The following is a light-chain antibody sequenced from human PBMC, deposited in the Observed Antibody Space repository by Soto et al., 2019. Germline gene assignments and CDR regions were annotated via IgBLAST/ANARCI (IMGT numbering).Light chain of an antibody. CDR3: QQYGSSGT. J-gene: IGKJ1*01. Sequence: EIAMTQSQGTLSVSPGERATLSCRASQSVSDNLAWYQQKPGQAYRLLIYGASTRATGIPDRFRGSGSGTDFTLTISRLEPEDFAVYYCQQYGSSGTFGQGTKVDIK. CDR1: QSVSDN. V-gene: IGKV3-20*01. CDR2: GAS.